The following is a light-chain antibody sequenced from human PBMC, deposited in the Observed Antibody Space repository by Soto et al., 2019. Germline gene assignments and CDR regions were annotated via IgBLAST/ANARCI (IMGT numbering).Light chain of an antibody. CDR1: QGISSY. Sequence: IQMTQSPSSLSASTGDRVTITCRASQGISSYLAWYQQKPGKAPKLLIYAASTLQSGVPSRFSGSGSGTDFTLTISCLQSEDFATYYCQQYYSYPTFGQGTKVDIK. CDR3: QQYYSYPT. J-gene: IGKJ1*01. CDR2: AAS. V-gene: IGKV1-8*01.